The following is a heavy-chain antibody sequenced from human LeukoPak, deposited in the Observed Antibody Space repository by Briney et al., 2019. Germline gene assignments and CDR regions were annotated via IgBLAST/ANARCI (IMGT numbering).Heavy chain of an antibody. J-gene: IGHJ6*03. CDR1: GYTFTSYD. V-gene: IGHV1-8*01. Sequence: ASVKVSCKASGYTFTSYDINWVRQATGQGLEWMGWMNPNSGNTGYAQKFQGRVTMTRNTSISTAYMELSSLRSEDTAVCYCARGPYYYDFWSGYHQMGNYYYMDVWGKGTTVTVSS. CDR3: ARGPYYYDFWSGYHQMGNYYYMDV. D-gene: IGHD3-3*01. CDR2: MNPNSGNT.